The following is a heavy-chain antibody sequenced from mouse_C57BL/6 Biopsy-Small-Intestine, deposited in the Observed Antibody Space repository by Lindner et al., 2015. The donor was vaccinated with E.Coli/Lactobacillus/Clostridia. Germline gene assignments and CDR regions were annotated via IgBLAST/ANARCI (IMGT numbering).Heavy chain of an antibody. Sequence: SVKVSCKASGYTFTDYYMHWVRQAPGQGLEWMGIINPNIITTTYAQKFQGRVTMTRDTSTSTVYMELSSLRSEDTAIYYCAREAVLYGMDVWGQGTTVTVSS. V-gene: IGHV1-64*01. CDR3: AREAVLYGMDV. CDR1: GYTFTDYY. CDR2: INPNIITT. D-gene: IGHD1-1*01. J-gene: IGHJ1*01.